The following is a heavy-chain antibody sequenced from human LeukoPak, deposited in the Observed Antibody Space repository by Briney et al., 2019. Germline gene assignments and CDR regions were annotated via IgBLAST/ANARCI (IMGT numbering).Heavy chain of an antibody. V-gene: IGHV3-21*03. CDR1: GFTFSSYN. J-gene: IGHJ4*02. Sequence: GGSLRLSCAASGFTFSSYNMNWVRQAPGKGLEWVSSITSSSNYIYYADSVKGRFTISRDNAKNSLYLQMNSQRAEDTTVYYCARDCWDYGSGSYCGIDYWGQGTLVTVSS. CDR2: ITSSSNYI. D-gene: IGHD3-10*01. CDR3: ARDCWDYGSGSYCGIDY.